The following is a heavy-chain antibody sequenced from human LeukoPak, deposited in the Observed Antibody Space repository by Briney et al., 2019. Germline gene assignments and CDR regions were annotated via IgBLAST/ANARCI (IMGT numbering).Heavy chain of an antibody. CDR1: GFTFSSDA. D-gene: IGHD4-17*01. CDR3: AKASTYGDYYYFDY. CDR2: ISGSGGST. J-gene: IGHJ4*02. Sequence: PGGSLRHSCAAAGFTFSSDAMSGVRQAPGKGLEGASAISGSGGSTYYSDSVKGRFTISRDNSKNTLYLQMNSLRAEDTAVYYCAKASTYGDYYYFDYWGQGTLVTVSS. V-gene: IGHV3-23*01.